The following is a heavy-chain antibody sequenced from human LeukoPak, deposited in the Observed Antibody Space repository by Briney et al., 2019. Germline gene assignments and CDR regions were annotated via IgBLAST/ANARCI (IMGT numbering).Heavy chain of an antibody. CDR3: ARHASVSGNWPRPLDY. V-gene: IGHV4-39*01. CDR1: GDSISTSSYY. D-gene: IGHD3-3*01. J-gene: IGHJ4*02. CDR2: IYYSGST. Sequence: SETLSLTCTVSGDSISTSSYYWGWVRQPPGKGLEWIANIYYSGSTYYSPSLRSRVTISVDTSKNQFSLKLTSVTAADTAVYYCARHASVSGNWPRPLDYWGQGSLVTVSS.